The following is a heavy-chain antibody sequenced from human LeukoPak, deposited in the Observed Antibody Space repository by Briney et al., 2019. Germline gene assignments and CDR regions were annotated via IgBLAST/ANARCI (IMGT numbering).Heavy chain of an antibody. CDR3: ARDSVFGMDV. J-gene: IGHJ6*04. D-gene: IGHD3-16*01. CDR2: INHSGST. CDR1: GGSISSYY. V-gene: IGHV4-34*01. Sequence: PSETLSLTCTVSGGSISSYYWSWIRQPPGKGLEWIGEINHSGSTNYNPSLKSRVTISVDTSKNQFSLKLSSVTAADTAVYYCARDSVFGMDVWGKGTTVTISS.